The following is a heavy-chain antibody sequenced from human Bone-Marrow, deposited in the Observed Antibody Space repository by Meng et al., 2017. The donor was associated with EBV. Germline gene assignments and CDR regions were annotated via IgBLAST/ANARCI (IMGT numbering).Heavy chain of an antibody. CDR2: ISSSSSYI. V-gene: IGHV3-21*01. CDR1: GFTFSGYS. CDR3: ARESRGWFDP. J-gene: IGHJ5*02. Sequence: RLVESGGGFVRPGGSVRLSCVACGFTFSGYSMTWVRQALGKGVEWVSSISSSSSYIYYAESLKGRFTISRDNAKNSLYLQMNSLRAEDTAVYYCARESRGWFDPWGQGTLVTVSS.